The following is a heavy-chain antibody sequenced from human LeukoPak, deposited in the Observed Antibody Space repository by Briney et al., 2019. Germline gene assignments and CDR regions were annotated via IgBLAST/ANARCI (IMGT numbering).Heavy chain of an antibody. Sequence: GGPLRLSCAGSGFTFSSYELNWVRQAPGKGLEWVSYISDVGTTQHYADSVKGRFTISRDNVKNSVFLQMKSLTAEDTAVYYCARDRSKVTAYDDALDMWGQGTMVIVSS. CDR2: ISDVGTTQ. V-gene: IGHV3-48*03. CDR1: GFTFSSYE. J-gene: IGHJ3*02. D-gene: IGHD2-21*02. CDR3: ARDRSKVTAYDDALDM.